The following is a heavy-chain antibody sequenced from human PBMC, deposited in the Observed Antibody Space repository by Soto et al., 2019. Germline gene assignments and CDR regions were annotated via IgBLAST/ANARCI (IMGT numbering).Heavy chain of an antibody. CDR3: AKDYGYNSGYFDY. CDR2: ISGSGGST. J-gene: IGHJ4*02. D-gene: IGHD5-12*01. CDR1: GFTFSSYA. Sequence: HPGGSLRLSCAASGFTFSSYAMSWVRQAPGKGLEWVSAISGSGGSTYYADSVKGRFTISRDISKNTLYLQMNSLRAEDTAVYYCAKDYGYNSGYFDYWGQGTLVTVSS. V-gene: IGHV3-23*01.